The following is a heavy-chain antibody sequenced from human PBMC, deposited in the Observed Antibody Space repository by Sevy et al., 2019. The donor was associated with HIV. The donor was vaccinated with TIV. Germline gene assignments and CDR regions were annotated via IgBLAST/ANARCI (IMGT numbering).Heavy chain of an antibody. J-gene: IGHJ6*03. Sequence: SETLSLTCTVSGGSISSYYWSWIRQPPGKGLEWIGYIYYSGSTNYNPSLKSRVTISVDTSKNQFSLKLSSVTAADTAVYYCARDQRLLIDGSGNSRSGGGSNYYYYMDVWGKGTTVTVSS. V-gene: IGHV4-59*01. CDR3: ARDQRLLIDGSGNSRSGGGSNYYYYMDV. CDR1: GGSISSYY. CDR2: IYYSGST. D-gene: IGHD3-10*01.